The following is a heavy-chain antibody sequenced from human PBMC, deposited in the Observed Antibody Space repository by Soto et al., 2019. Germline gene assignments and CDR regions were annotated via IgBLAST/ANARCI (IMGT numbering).Heavy chain of an antibody. D-gene: IGHD3-3*01. CDR2: IYYSGST. CDR3: ARSGGLRFLEWFDY. CDR1: GGSISSGGYY. J-gene: IGHJ4*02. V-gene: IGHV4-31*03. Sequence: QVQLQESGPGLVKPSQTLSLTCTVSGGSISSGGYYWRWIRQHPGKGLEWIGYIYYSGSTYYNPSLKSRVTISVDTSKNQFSLKLSSVTAADTAVYYCARSGGLRFLEWFDYWGQGTLVTVSS.